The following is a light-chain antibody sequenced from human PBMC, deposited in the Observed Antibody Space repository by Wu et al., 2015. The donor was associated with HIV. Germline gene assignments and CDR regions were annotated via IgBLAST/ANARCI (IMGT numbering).Light chain of an antibody. J-gene: IGKJ4*01. CDR2: DAS. V-gene: IGKV3-11*01. CDR1: QSINNY. CDR3: QQRSSWPLT. Sequence: EIVLIQSPATLSLSPGERATLSCRASQSINNYLAWYQQKPGQAPRLLIYDASNRATGIPARFSGSGSGTDFTLTISSLEPEDFAVYFCQQRSSWPLTFGGGPKVEIK.